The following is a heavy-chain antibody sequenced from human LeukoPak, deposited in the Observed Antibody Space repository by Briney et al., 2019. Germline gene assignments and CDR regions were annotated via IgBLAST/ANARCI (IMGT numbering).Heavy chain of an antibody. J-gene: IGHJ5*02. D-gene: IGHD4/OR15-4a*01. V-gene: IGHV3-48*03. CDR3: ARVSYGGNFRNWFDP. CDR2: ISSSGSTI. CDR1: GFTFSSYE. Sequence: PGGSLRLSCAASGFTFSSYEMNWVRQAPGKGLEWVSYISSSGSTIYYADSVKGRFTISRDTAKNSLYLQMNSLRAEDTAVYYCARVSYGGNFRNWFDPWGQGTLVTVSS.